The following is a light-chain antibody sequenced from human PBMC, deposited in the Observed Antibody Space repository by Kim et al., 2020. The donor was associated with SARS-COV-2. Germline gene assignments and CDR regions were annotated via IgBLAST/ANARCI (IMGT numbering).Light chain of an antibody. V-gene: IGKV3-15*01. Sequence: VCPGERATLSCRASQSILNNLAWYQQRPVQAPRLLISGASTRATGIPARFSGSASGTEFTLTINSLQSEDFALYYCQQYNSWLITFGQGTRLEIK. CDR1: QSILNN. CDR2: GAS. J-gene: IGKJ5*01. CDR3: QQYNSWLIT.